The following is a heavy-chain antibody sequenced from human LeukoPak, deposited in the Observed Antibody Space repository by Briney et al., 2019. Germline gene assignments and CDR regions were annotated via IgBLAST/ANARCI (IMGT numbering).Heavy chain of an antibody. Sequence: GGSLRLSCAASGFTFNSYAMSWVRQAPGKGLEWVSGLSANGGVTYYADSVQGRFTISRNNSKNTLYLQMSSLRAEDTALYYCAKAFMYSSSWFDYWGQGTLVTVSS. CDR1: GFTFNSYA. J-gene: IGHJ5*01. CDR3: AKAFMYSSSWFDY. D-gene: IGHD6-19*01. V-gene: IGHV3-23*01. CDR2: LSANGGVT.